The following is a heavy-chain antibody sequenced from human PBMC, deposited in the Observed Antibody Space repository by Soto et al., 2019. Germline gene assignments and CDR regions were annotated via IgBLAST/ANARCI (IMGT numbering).Heavy chain of an antibody. J-gene: IGHJ6*02. CDR3: TRRIVRFLEWPPLADGMDV. CDR1: GFTFIGSA. CDR2: IRSKANSYAT. Sequence: PWGSLRLSCAASGFTFIGSAIHWCRHSSLKGLEWVGRIRSKANSYATAYAASVKGRFTISRDDSKNTAYLQMNSLKTEDTAVYYCTRRIVRFLEWPPLADGMDVWGQGTTVTVSS. D-gene: IGHD3-3*01. V-gene: IGHV3-73*01.